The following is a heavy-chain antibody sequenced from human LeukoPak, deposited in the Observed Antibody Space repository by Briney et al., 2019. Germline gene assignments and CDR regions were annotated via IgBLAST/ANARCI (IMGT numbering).Heavy chain of an antibody. V-gene: IGHV4-59*01. Sequence: SETLSLTCTVSGGSTSSYYWSWIRQPPGKGLEWIGYIYYSGSTNYNPSLKSRVTISVDTSKNQFSLKLSSVTAADTAVYYCASLYYYGSGPLMDVWGQGTTVTVSS. CDR2: IYYSGST. D-gene: IGHD3-10*01. J-gene: IGHJ6*02. CDR3: ASLYYYGSGPLMDV. CDR1: GGSTSSYY.